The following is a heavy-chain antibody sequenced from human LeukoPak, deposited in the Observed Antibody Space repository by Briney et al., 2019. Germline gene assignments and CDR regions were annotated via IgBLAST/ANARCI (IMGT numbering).Heavy chain of an antibody. CDR2: ISSSSSYI. CDR3: ARDDRSYLDPLAFDI. D-gene: IGHD1-14*01. Sequence: PGGSLRLSCAASGFTFSSYSMNWVRQAPGKGLEWVSSISSSSSYIYYADSVKGRFTISRDNAKNSLYLQMNSLRAEDTAVYYCARDDRSYLDPLAFDIWGQGTMVTVSS. J-gene: IGHJ3*02. V-gene: IGHV3-21*01. CDR1: GFTFSSYS.